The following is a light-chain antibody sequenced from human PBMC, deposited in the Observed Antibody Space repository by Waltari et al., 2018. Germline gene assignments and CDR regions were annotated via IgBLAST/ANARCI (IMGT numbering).Light chain of an antibody. Sequence: QSALTQPASVSGSPGQAITISCTGTSRDVGGYTYVSWYQQPPGKAPKLMIYDVSKRPSGVSNRFSGSRSGNTASLTISGLQAEDESDYYCSSYTNTNSWLFGGGTKLTVL. V-gene: IGLV2-14*01. CDR2: DVS. CDR3: SSYTNTNSWL. J-gene: IGLJ3*02. CDR1: SRDVGGYTY.